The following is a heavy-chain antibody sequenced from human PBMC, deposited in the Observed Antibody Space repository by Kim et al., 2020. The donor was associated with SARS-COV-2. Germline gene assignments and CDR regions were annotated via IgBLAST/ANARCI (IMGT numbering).Heavy chain of an antibody. V-gene: IGHV3-7*01. CDR1: GFTFSNYW. J-gene: IGHJ4*03. Sequence: GGSLRLSCAASGFTFSNYWMSWVRQAPGKGLEWVANIKQDGNEKYYVDAVKGRFTISRDNAKNSLYLQMNSLRAEDTAVYYCARDPNWGGRGGYYGYWG. CDR2: IKQDGNEK. D-gene: IGHD7-27*01. CDR3: ARDPNWGGRGGYYGY.